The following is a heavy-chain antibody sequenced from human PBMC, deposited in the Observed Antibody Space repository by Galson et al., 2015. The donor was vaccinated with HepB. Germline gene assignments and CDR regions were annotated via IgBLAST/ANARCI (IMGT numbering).Heavy chain of an antibody. Sequence: SLRLPCAASGFTFNTYAIHWVRQAPGKGLEWVAVISFDGSNKFYADSVKGRFTISRDNSKNTVYLQMNSLRAEDTTVYYCAKDSSSGYFDYWGQGTLVTVSS. J-gene: IGHJ4*02. V-gene: IGHV3-30-3*02. CDR3: AKDSSSGYFDY. D-gene: IGHD6-13*01. CDR2: ISFDGSNK. CDR1: GFTFNTYA.